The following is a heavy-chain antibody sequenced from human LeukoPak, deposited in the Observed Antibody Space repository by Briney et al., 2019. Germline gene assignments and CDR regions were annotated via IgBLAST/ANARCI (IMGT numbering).Heavy chain of an antibody. J-gene: IGHJ5*02. V-gene: IGHV4-34*01. CDR1: GGSFSGYY. Sequence: KPSETLSLTCAVYGGSFSGYYWSWIRQPPGKGLEWIGEINHSGSTNYNPSLKSRVTISVDTSKNQFSLKLSSVTAADTAVYYCAVTTVVVVPAATEGWERRYNWFDPWGQGTLVTVSS. CDR2: INHSGST. D-gene: IGHD2-2*01. CDR3: AVTTVVVVPAATEGWERRYNWFDP.